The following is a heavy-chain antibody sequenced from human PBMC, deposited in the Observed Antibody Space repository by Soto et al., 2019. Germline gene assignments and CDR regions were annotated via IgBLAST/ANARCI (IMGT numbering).Heavy chain of an antibody. CDR2: ISGSGGST. Sequence: GESLKISCAASGFTFSSYAMSWVRQAPGKGLEWVSAISGSGGSTYYADSVKGRFTISRDNSKNTLYLQMNSLRAEDTAVYYCAKDVLLWFGEFSHMDVWGKGTTVTVSS. CDR3: AKDVLLWFGEFSHMDV. D-gene: IGHD3-10*01. V-gene: IGHV3-23*01. J-gene: IGHJ6*03. CDR1: GFTFSSYA.